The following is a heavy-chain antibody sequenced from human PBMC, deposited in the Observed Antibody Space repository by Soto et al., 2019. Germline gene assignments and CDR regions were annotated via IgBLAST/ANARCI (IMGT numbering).Heavy chain of an antibody. D-gene: IGHD6-13*01. CDR2: ISGSAGST. J-gene: IGHJ4*02. CDR1: GFTFGSFA. Sequence: PGGSLRLSCAASGFTFGSFAMSWVRQAPGKGLEWVSGISGSAGSTYYADSVKGRLTISRDNSKNTLYLQVNSLRAEDTAVYYCAKEGARGAAVGTDSFDCWGQGTLVTVSS. V-gene: IGHV3-23*01. CDR3: AKEGARGAAVGTDSFDC.